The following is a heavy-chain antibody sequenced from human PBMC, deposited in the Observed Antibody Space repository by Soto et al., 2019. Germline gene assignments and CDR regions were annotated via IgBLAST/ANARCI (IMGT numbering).Heavy chain of an antibody. CDR3: ARVEYTESEYYRGMDV. J-gene: IGHJ6*02. Sequence: SQTLSLTCVISGDSVSSNSAGWNWIRQSPSRGLEWLGRTFYRSKWYNDYAVSLKGRISINADTSKSQFSLQLNSVTPEDTAVYYCARVEYTESEYYRGMDVWGQGTTVTVSS. D-gene: IGHD2-8*01. V-gene: IGHV6-1*01. CDR1: GDSVSSNSAG. CDR2: TFYRSKWYN.